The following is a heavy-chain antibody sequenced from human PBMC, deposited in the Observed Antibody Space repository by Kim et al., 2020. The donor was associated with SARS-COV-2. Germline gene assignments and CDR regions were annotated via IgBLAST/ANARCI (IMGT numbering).Heavy chain of an antibody. J-gene: IGHJ5*02. CDR3: ARHLGLRMVNGGGGWFDP. D-gene: IGHD3-16*01. CDR2: IYYSGST. Sequence: SETLSLTCTVSGGSISSSSYYWGWIRQPPGKGLEWIGSIYYSGSTYYNPSLKSRVTISVDTSKNQFSLKLSSVTAADTAVYYCARHLGLRMVNGGGGWFDPWGQGTLVTVSS. CDR1: GGSISSSSYY. V-gene: IGHV4-39*01.